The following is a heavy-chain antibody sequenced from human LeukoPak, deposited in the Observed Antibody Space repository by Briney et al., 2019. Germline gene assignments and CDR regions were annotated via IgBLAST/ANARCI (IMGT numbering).Heavy chain of an antibody. CDR2: IRSKANRYAT. CDR1: GFILSGSA. Sequence: GGSLRLSCAASGFILSGSAMHWVRQASGKGLEWVGRIRSKANRYATAYAASVKGRFTISRDDSKNTAYLQMNSLKTEDTALYYCTRLYTAGFDPWGQGTLVTVSS. CDR3: TRLYTAGFDP. V-gene: IGHV3-73*01. J-gene: IGHJ5*02.